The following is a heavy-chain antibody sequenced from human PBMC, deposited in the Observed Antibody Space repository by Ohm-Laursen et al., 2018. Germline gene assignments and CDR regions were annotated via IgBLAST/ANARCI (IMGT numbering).Heavy chain of an antibody. CDR3: AREELGSDFQGIDY. V-gene: IGHV3-13*01. D-gene: IGHD3/OR15-3a*01. CDR2: IDAAGRT. J-gene: IGHJ4*02. CDR1: GFSFSDYD. Sequence: GSLRLSCAASGFSFSDYDMHWVRLLTGKRLERVSGIDAAGRTYYPASMEGRFTISRENDKNSLYLQVDSLRAGDTAVYYCAREELGSDFQGIDYWGQGTRVTVSS.